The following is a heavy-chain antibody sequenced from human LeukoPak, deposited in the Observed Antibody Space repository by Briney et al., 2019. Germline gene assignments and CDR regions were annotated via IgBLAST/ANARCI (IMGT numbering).Heavy chain of an antibody. CDR2: IYYSRSA. D-gene: IGHD4/OR15-4a*01. Sequence: SETLSLTCTVSGGSISSSTYYWGWIRQSPGKGLEWIGSIYYSRSAYYNPSLMSRVTISIDTSKNQFSLRLSTVTAADTAVYYCARYRAEYYYYYMDVWGKGTTVTVSS. V-gene: IGHV4-39*07. J-gene: IGHJ6*03. CDR1: GGSISSSTYY. CDR3: ARYRAEYYYYYMDV.